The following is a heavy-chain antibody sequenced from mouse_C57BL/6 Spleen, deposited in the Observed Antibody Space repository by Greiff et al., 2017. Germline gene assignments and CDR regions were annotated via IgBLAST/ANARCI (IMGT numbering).Heavy chain of an antibody. V-gene: IGHV1-85*01. CDR3: AREDDGYYGWYFDV. J-gene: IGHJ1*03. CDR2: IYPRDGST. CDR1: GYTFTSYD. Sequence: QVQLKESGPELVKPGASVRLSCKASGYTFTSYDINWVKQRPGQGLEWIGWIYPRDGSTKYNERFKGKATLTVDPSSSTAYMELHSLTSEDSAVYFCAREDDGYYGWYFDVWGTGTTVTVSS. D-gene: IGHD2-3*01.